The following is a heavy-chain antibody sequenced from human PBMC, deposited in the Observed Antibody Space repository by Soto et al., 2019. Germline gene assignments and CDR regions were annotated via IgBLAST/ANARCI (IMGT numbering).Heavy chain of an antibody. CDR1: GGTFSSYA. V-gene: IGHV1-69*13. CDR2: IIPIFGTA. J-gene: IGHJ6*02. Sequence: SVKVSCKASGGTFSSYAISWVRQAPGQGLEWMGGIIPIFGTANYAQKFQGRVTITADESTSTAYMELSSLRSEDTAVYYCARFLAFRPGWLRNYYYSGMDVWGQGTTVTVS. CDR3: ARFLAFRPGWLRNYYYSGMDV. D-gene: IGHD5-12*01.